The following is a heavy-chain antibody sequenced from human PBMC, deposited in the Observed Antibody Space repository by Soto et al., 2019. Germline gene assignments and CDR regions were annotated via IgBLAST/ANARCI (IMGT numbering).Heavy chain of an antibody. V-gene: IGHV1-18*01. CDR2: ISGYNGDT. CDR3: AKNGQPPYSHYGLDV. J-gene: IGHJ6*02. CDR1: GYTFTRYG. D-gene: IGHD2-8*01. Sequence: QGHLVQSGAEVKKPGASVKVSCKASGYTFTRYGISWVRQAPGQGLEWMGWISGYNGDTNYAQNLQGRVTMTIDTSTTTAYMELRSLTSDETAGYYSAKNGQPPYSHYGLDVWGQGTTVTVSS.